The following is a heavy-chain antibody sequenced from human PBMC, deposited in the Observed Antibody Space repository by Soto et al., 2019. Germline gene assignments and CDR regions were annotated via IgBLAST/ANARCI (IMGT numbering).Heavy chain of an antibody. J-gene: IGHJ6*02. V-gene: IGHV3-30*04. Sequence: GGSLRLSCAASGFTFSSYAMSWVRQAPGKGLEWTALVSFDGNNQEYSDSVKGRFTISRDNSNNTLYLHINSLRVEDTAVYYCAREGCSTSSCYFVGMDVWGQGAAVTVSS. CDR1: GFTFSSYA. CDR3: AREGCSTSSCYFVGMDV. CDR2: VSFDGNNQ. D-gene: IGHD2-2*01.